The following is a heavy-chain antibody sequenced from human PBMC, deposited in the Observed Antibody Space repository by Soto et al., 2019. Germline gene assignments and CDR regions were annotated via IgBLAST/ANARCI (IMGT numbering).Heavy chain of an antibody. Sequence: PGGSLRLSCAASGFTFSSYEMNWVRQAPGKGLEWVSYISSSGSTIYYADSVKGRFTISRDNAKNSLYLQMNSLRSEDTAVYYCARGSDSSGYYYVNSYYYGMDVWGQGTTVTVSS. V-gene: IGHV3-48*03. CDR2: ISSSGSTI. J-gene: IGHJ6*02. CDR3: ARGSDSSGYYYVNSYYYGMDV. CDR1: GFTFSSYE. D-gene: IGHD3-22*01.